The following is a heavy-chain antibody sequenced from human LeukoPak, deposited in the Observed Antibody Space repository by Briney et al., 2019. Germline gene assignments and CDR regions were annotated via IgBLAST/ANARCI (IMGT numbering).Heavy chain of an antibody. CDR1: GGSFSSYY. D-gene: IGHD3-22*01. CDR2: INYSGST. Sequence: SETLTLTCTVSGGSFSSYYWSWIRQPPGRGLEWIGDINYSGSTTYYPSFKIRLTISVDTSKNQFSLKLSSVVAADAAVYYCARLPFFYDSRGDYCFGYWGQGPLVSVFS. V-gene: IGHV4-59*01. J-gene: IGHJ4*02. CDR3: ARLPFFYDSRGDYCFGY.